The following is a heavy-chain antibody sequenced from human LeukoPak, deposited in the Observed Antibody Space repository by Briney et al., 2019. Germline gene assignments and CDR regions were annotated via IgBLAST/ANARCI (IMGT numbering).Heavy chain of an antibody. V-gene: IGHV3-53*01. Sequence: GGSLRLSCAASGFTFSSNYMTWVRQAPGKGLEWVSVIYSGGSTYYADSVKGRFTISRDNSQNTLYLQMNSLRAEDTAVYYCARALYSYGSPGAFDIWGQGTMVTVSS. J-gene: IGHJ3*02. CDR3: ARALYSYGSPGAFDI. CDR2: IYSGGST. D-gene: IGHD5-18*01. CDR1: GFTFSSNY.